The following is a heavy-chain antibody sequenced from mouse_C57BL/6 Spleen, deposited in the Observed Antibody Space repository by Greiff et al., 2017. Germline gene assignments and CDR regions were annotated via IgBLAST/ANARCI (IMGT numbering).Heavy chain of an antibody. D-gene: IGHD2-3*01. CDR3: ARVYDGYPFDY. CDR1: GFTFSDYY. J-gene: IGHJ2*01. CDR2: INYDGSST. Sequence: EVKLVESEGGLVQPGSSMKLSCTASGFTFSDYYMAWVRQVPEKGLEWVANINYDGSSTYYLDSLKSHFIISRDNAKNILYLQMSSLKSEDTATYYCARVYDGYPFDYWGQGTTLTVSS. V-gene: IGHV5-16*01.